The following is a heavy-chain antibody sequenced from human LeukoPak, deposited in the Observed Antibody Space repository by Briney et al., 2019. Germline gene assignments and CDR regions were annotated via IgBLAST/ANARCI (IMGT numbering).Heavy chain of an antibody. CDR1: GGSISSSSYY. V-gene: IGHV4-39*01. Sequence: TPSETLSLTCSVSGGSISSSSYYWGWIRQPPGKGLEWIGSIYYSGSTYYNPSLKSRVTISVDTSKNQFSLKLSSVTAADTAVYYCAVDCTNGVCYTDYWGQGTLVTVSS. CDR3: AVDCTNGVCYTDY. CDR2: IYYSGST. J-gene: IGHJ4*02. D-gene: IGHD2-8*01.